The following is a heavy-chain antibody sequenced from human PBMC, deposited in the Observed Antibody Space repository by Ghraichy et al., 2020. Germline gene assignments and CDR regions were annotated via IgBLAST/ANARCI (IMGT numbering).Heavy chain of an antibody. J-gene: IGHJ3*02. CDR2: ISSSSSTI. D-gene: IGHD3-22*01. V-gene: IGHV3-48*02. CDR3: ARDRSVVITRAADAFDI. Sequence: GGSLRLSCAASGFTFSSYSMNWVRQAPGKGLEWVSYISSSSSTIYYADSVKGRFTISRDNAKNSLYLQMNSLRDEDTAVYYCARDRSVVITRAADAFDIWGQGTMVTVSS. CDR1: GFTFSSYS.